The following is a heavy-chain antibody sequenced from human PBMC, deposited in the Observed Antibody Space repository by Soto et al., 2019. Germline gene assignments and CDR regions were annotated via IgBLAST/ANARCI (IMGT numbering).Heavy chain of an antibody. Sequence: GGSLRLSCAASGFTFSNYAMGWVRQAPGKGLEWVSVISGSADSTYYTDSVKGRFTISRDNSKNTLFLQMNSLRAEDTAVYYCAKGSSASWYSSSDYWGQGTLVTVSS. D-gene: IGHD2-2*02. J-gene: IGHJ4*02. CDR3: AKGSSASWYSSSDY. CDR2: ISGSADST. V-gene: IGHV3-23*01. CDR1: GFTFSNYA.